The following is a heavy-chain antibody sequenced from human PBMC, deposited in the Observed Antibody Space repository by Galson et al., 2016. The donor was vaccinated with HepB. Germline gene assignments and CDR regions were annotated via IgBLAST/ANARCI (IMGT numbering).Heavy chain of an antibody. Sequence: SLRLSCAASGFTFRTFAMHWVRQTPGGGLEWVALTLYDGTKQYYSDSVKGRFSNSRDNSNNTLYLHMNSLRADDTAIYYCARDKIAAGIRIFDCWGQGTLVTVSS. CDR1: GFTFRTFA. CDR3: ARDKIAAGIRIFDC. CDR2: TLYDGTKQ. J-gene: IGHJ4*02. V-gene: IGHV3-30*01. D-gene: IGHD6-13*01.